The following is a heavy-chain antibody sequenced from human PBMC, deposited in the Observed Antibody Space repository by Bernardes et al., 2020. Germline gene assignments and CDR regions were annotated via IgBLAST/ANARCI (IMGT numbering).Heavy chain of an antibody. CDR1: GFTVSSNY. D-gene: IGHD6-19*01. J-gene: IGHJ3*02. Sequence: GGSLRLSCAASGFTVSSNYMSWVRQAPGKGLEWVSVIQSGGNTYYADSVKGRFTISRDISKNTVYLQMNSLRAEDTALYYCTRDGSFSSGWYDAFDIWGPGTMVTVSS. CDR3: TRDGSFSSGWYDAFDI. V-gene: IGHV3-53*01. CDR2: IQSGGNT.